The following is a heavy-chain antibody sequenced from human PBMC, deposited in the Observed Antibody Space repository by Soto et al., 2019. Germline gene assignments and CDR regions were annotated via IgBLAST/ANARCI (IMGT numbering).Heavy chain of an antibody. Sequence: ASVKVSCKASGYTFTGYYMHWVRQAPGQGLEWMGWINPNSGGTNYAQKFQGWVTMTRDTSIGTAYMELSRLRSDDTAVYYCARDGQAAAGFYYYYYGMDVWGQGTTVTVSS. D-gene: IGHD6-13*01. V-gene: IGHV1-2*04. CDR3: ARDGQAAAGFYYYYYGMDV. J-gene: IGHJ6*02. CDR1: GYTFTGYY. CDR2: INPNSGGT.